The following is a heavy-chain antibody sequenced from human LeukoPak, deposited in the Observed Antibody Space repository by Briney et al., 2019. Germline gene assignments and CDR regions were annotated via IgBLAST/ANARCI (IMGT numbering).Heavy chain of an antibody. D-gene: IGHD3-10*01. V-gene: IGHV1-18*01. J-gene: IGHJ4*01. CDR1: GYTFTSYG. CDR3: AARSGTYPYYFDY. Sequence: ASVKVSCKASGYTFTSYGMSWVRQAPGQGLEWMGWISTYKGNTNYAQKFQGRVTMTTDTSTSTAYMELRSLRSDDTAVYYCAARSGTYPYYFDYWGQGTLVTVSS. CDR2: ISTYKGNT.